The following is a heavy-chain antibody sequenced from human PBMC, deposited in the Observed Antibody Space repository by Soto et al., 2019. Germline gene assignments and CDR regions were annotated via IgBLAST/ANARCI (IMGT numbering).Heavy chain of an antibody. J-gene: IGHJ4*02. Sequence: QVQLVQSGAEVKKPGSSVKVSCKAPGGTFSSYTISWVRQAPGQGLEWMGGIIPMFGTANDAQKFQGRVTITADESTSTVYMELSSLRSEDTAVYYCARAGRTGYSYGYGYFDYWGQGTLVTVSS. CDR2: IIPMFGTA. D-gene: IGHD5-18*01. CDR1: GGTFSSYT. CDR3: ARAGRTGYSYGYGYFDY. V-gene: IGHV1-69*12.